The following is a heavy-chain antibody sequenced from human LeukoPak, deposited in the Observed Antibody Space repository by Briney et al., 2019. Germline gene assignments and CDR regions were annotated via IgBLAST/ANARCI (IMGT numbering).Heavy chain of an antibody. CDR3: AKTKSGYYYDSSGLAY. V-gene: IGHV3-9*01. CDR2: ISWNSGSI. J-gene: IGHJ4*02. D-gene: IGHD3-22*01. Sequence: GGSLRLSCAASGFTFDDYAMPWVRQAPGKGLEWVSGISWNSGSIGYADSVKGRFTISRDNAKNSLYLQMNSLRAEDTALYYCAKTKSGYYYDSSGLAYWGQGTLVTVSS. CDR1: GFTFDDYA.